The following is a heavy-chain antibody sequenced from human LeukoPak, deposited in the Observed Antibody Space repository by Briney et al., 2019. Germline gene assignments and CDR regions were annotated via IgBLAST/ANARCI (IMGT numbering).Heavy chain of an antibody. V-gene: IGHV1-2*02. Sequence: VASVKVSCKASGYTFTGYYMHWVRQAPGQGLEWMGWINPNSGGTNYAQKFQGRVTMTRDTSISTAYMELSRLRADDTAVYYCARERASYCSGGSWYFPYYGMDVWGQGTTVTVSS. D-gene: IGHD2-15*01. CDR1: GYTFTGYY. CDR2: INPNSGGT. CDR3: ARERASYCSGGSWYFPYYGMDV. J-gene: IGHJ6*02.